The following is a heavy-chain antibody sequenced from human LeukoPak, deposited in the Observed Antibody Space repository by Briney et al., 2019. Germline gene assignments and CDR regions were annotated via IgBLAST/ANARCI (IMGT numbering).Heavy chain of an antibody. V-gene: IGHV1-8*02. D-gene: IGHD2-2*02. CDR3: ARPRVPAAISYNWFDP. CDR2: MNPNSGNT. Sequence: ASVKVSCKASGYTFTGYYMHWVRQATGQGLEWMGWMNPNSGNTGYAQKFQGRVTMTRNTSISTAYMELSSLRSEDTAVYYCARPRVPAAISYNWFDPWGQGTLVTVSS. CDR1: GYTFTGYY. J-gene: IGHJ5*02.